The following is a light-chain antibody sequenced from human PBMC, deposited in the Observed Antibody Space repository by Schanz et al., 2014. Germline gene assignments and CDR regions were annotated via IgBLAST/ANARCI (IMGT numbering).Light chain of an antibody. CDR1: QSVSSN. V-gene: IGKV3-15*01. Sequence: ETVMTQSPATLSVSPGERATLSCRASQSVSSNLAWYRQKPGQAPRLLIYGASTRATGVPARFSGSGSGTEFTLTISSLLPEDFATYYCQQSYSSPFTFGGGTKLEI. J-gene: IGKJ4*01. CDR3: QQSYSSPFT. CDR2: GAS.